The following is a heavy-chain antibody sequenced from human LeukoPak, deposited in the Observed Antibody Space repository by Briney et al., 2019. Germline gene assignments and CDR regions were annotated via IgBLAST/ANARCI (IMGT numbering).Heavy chain of an antibody. Sequence: GGSLRLSCAAPGITFSGYWMGWVRQAPGKGLEGVANIKQDGREKNYVDSVKGRFTISRDNAKKSLYLQMNSLRAEDTAVYYCDANSYFDYWGQGTLVTVSS. CDR1: GITFSGYW. D-gene: IGHD4-23*01. CDR2: IKQDGREK. CDR3: DANSYFDY. J-gene: IGHJ4*02. V-gene: IGHV3-7*01.